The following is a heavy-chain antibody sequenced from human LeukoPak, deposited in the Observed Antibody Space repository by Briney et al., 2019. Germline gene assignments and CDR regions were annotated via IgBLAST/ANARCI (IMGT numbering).Heavy chain of an antibody. CDR3: AKVGGPGPAGAFDI. V-gene: IGHV3-23*01. J-gene: IGHJ3*02. D-gene: IGHD1-14*01. CDR2: ISGSGGST. Sequence: GGSLRLSCAASGFTFSTFSNYGMSWVRQAPGKGLEWVSAISGSGGSTYYADSVKGRFTISRDNSKNTLYLQMNSLRAEDTAVYYCAKVGGPGPAGAFDIWGQGTMVTVSS. CDR1: GFTFSTFSNYG.